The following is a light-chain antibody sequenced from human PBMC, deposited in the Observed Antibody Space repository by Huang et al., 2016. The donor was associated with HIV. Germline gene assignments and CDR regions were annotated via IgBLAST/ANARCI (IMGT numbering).Light chain of an antibody. Sequence: EVVLTQSPPTLSLFPGETAILSCRASQSIGTYVAGYQQRPGQGPRLLIYDGSNRAAGVPERISGAGSGTTFTLTISGLESEDFGVYYCQQRRSWPLSFGGGTKVEV. V-gene: IGKV3-11*01. CDR2: DGS. CDR3: QQRRSWPLS. CDR1: QSIGTY. J-gene: IGKJ4*01.